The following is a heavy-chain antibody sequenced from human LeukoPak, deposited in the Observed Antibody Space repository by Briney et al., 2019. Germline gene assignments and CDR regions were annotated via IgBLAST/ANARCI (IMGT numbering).Heavy chain of an antibody. V-gene: IGHV4-34*01. J-gene: IGHJ6*04. CDR2: INHSGST. D-gene: IGHD1-14*01. Sequence: SETLSLTCAVYGGSFSGYYWSWIRQPPGKGLEWIGEINHSGSTNYNPSLKSRVTISVDTSKNQFSLKLSSVTAADTAVNYCARSKRQTGVSSLDVWGKGTTVTVSS. CDR3: ARSKRQTGVSSLDV. CDR1: GGSFSGYY.